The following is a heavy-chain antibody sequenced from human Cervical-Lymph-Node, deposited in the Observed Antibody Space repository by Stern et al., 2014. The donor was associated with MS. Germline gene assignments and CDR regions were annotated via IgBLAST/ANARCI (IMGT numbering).Heavy chain of an antibody. D-gene: IGHD3-3*01. CDR3: AEGGYNFWGGYRANVAATYIRFDP. CDR1: GGSISSSSNY. Sequence: QVQLQESGPGLVKPSETLSLSCTVSGGSISSSSNYWNWIRQSPGKGLEWLGNIYHSGSTYYPPSLGSRVPISGDTSKTRFSLKRSSVTAADTAVYYCAEGGYNFWGGYRANVAATYIRFDPWGQGTLVTVSS. CDR2: IYHSGST. V-gene: IGHV4-39*01. J-gene: IGHJ5*02.